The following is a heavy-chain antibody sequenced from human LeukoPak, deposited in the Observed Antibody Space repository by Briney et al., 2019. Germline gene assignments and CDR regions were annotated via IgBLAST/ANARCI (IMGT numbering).Heavy chain of an antibody. Sequence: SETLSLTCTVSGGSFSNYDWSWIRQPPGKGLELMGYIYYSGSTNYNPSLKPRVPISTDTSKNQFFLNLSSVTAAHTAVYYCARHPPALVSYGFDPWGQGSLVTVSS. V-gene: IGHV4-59*08. CDR3: ARHPPALVSYGFDP. CDR2: IYYSGST. J-gene: IGHJ5*02. CDR1: GGSFSNYD. D-gene: IGHD2-2*01.